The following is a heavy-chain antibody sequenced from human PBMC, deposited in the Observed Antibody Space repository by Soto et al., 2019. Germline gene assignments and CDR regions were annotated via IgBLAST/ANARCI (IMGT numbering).Heavy chain of an antibody. CDR1: GFTFSSYS. Sequence: GGSLRLSCAASGFTFSSYSMNWVRQAPGKGLEWVSSISSSSSYIYYADSVKGRFTISRDNAKNSLYLQMNSLRAEDTAVYYCASPKAEGSGPYYYYYYGMDVWGQGT. V-gene: IGHV3-21*01. CDR3: ASPKAEGSGPYYYYYYGMDV. J-gene: IGHJ6*02. CDR2: ISSSSSYI. D-gene: IGHD3-10*01.